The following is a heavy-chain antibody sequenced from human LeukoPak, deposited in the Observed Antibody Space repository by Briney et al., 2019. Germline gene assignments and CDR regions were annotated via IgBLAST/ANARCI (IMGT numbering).Heavy chain of an antibody. CDR3: ARRRDSGSLQHFDY. Sequence: GGSLRLSCVASGFTFSSYAMSWVRQAPGKGLEWVSYISSSGSTIYYADSVKGRFTISRDNAKNSLYLQMNSLRAEDTAVYYCARRRDSGSLQHFDYWGQGTLVTVSS. D-gene: IGHD1-26*01. CDR2: ISSSGSTI. V-gene: IGHV3-48*04. J-gene: IGHJ4*02. CDR1: GFTFSSYA.